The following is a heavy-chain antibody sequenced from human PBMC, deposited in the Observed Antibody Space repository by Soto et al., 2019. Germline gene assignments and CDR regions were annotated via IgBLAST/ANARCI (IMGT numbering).Heavy chain of an antibody. CDR3: ARVPGVVVSADDAFDI. Sequence: QVQLQESGPGLVKPSGTLSLTCAVSGGSVSSSNWWSWVRQSPGKGLEWMGAIYHSGSAHYNPALKSRATISLDKSKNQFSLRLTSVTAADTAVYYCARVPGVVVSADDAFDIWGPGTRVIVSS. D-gene: IGHD2-21*02. V-gene: IGHV4-4*02. CDR2: IYHSGSA. CDR1: GGSVSSSNW. J-gene: IGHJ3*02.